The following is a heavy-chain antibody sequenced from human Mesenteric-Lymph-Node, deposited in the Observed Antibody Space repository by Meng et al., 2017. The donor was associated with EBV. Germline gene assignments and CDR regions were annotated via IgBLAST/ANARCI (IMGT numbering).Heavy chain of an antibody. CDR2: MFYSGST. V-gene: IGHV4-39*07. CDR3: ARGDLGETYFDY. J-gene: IGHJ4*02. CDR1: GASISNTFYC. Sequence: HLQARESGAGLVVPPDTLSLTCTVSGASISNTFYCWGWIRQPPGKGVEWIGNMFYSGSTYYNSFLKSRLTMSVDTYKNHFSLKVRSVTAADTAEYYCARGDLGETYFDYWGQGTLVTVSS. D-gene: IGHD2-21*02.